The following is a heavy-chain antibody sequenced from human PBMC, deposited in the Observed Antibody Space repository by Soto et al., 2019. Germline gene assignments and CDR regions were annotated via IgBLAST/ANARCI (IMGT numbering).Heavy chain of an antibody. Sequence: GGSLRLSCAASGFTFSDYYMSWIRQAPGKGLEWVSYISSSSSYTNYADSVKGRFTISRDNAKNSLYLQMNSLRAEDTAVYYCARVLLDYYDSSGYYPFDYWGQGTLVTLSS. D-gene: IGHD3-22*01. CDR2: ISSSSSYT. CDR3: ARVLLDYYDSSGYYPFDY. CDR1: GFTFSDYY. V-gene: IGHV3-11*06. J-gene: IGHJ4*02.